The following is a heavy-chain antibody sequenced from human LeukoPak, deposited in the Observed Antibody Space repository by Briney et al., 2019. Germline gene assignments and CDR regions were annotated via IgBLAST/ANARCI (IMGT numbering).Heavy chain of an antibody. Sequence: GGSLRLSCAASGFTLSSNYMSWGRQAPGKGLEWVSVIYSGGSTYYADSVKGRFTISRDNSKNTLYLQMNRLRAEDTAVYYCARDTYSSSSHYWGQGTLVTVSS. CDR3: ARDTYSSSSHY. CDR2: IYSGGST. V-gene: IGHV3-53*01. D-gene: IGHD6-13*01. CDR1: GFTLSSNY. J-gene: IGHJ4*02.